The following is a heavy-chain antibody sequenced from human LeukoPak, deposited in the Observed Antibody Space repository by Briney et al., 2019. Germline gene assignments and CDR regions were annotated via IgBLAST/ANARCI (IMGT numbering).Heavy chain of an antibody. J-gene: IGHJ4*02. Sequence: GGSLRLSCAASGFTFSSYAMSWVRQAPGEGLEWVSAISGSGGSTYYADSVKGRFTVSRDNSKNTLYLQMNSLRAEDTAIYYCAKGKIPAADYYFDYWGQGTLVTVSS. D-gene: IGHD6-13*01. CDR2: ISGSGGST. V-gene: IGHV3-23*01. CDR1: GFTFSSYA. CDR3: AKGKIPAADYYFDY.